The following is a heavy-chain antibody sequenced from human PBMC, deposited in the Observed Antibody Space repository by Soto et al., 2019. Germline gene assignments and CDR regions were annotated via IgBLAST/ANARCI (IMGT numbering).Heavy chain of an antibody. CDR3: ARGTYDFWSGSAQKEYYYGMDV. V-gene: IGHV1-18*01. Sequence: QVQLVQSGAEVKKPGASVKVSCKASGYTFTSYGISWVRQAPGQGLEWMGWISAYNGNTNYAQKLQGRVTMTTDTSTSTAYMELRSLRSDDTAVYYCARGTYDFWSGSAQKEYYYGMDVWGQGTTVTVSS. J-gene: IGHJ6*02. CDR1: GYTFTSYG. D-gene: IGHD3-3*01. CDR2: ISAYNGNT.